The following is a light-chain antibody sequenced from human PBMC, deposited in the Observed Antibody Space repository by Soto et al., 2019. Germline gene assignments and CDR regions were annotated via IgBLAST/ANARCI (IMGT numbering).Light chain of an antibody. J-gene: IGKJ5*01. CDR1: QSVSTSY. V-gene: IGKV3-20*01. Sequence: EIVLTQSPGTLSLSPGERATLSCRASQSVSTSYLVWYQQKPGQAPRLLIYGVSSRATGIPDRFSGSGSGTDFTLTISRLEPEDFAVYYCQQYSRSSITFGQGTRLEI. CDR2: GVS. CDR3: QQYSRSSIT.